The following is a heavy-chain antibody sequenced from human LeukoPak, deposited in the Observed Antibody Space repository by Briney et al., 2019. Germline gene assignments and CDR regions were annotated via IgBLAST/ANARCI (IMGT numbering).Heavy chain of an antibody. Sequence: HPGGSLRLSCAASGFIFPNIWMSWVRQAPGKGLEWVATIKEDGSQAYYVDSVKGRFTISRDNAQKSLYLQMNSRRGEDTAVYYCARLADYDNGGNFDYWGQGTLVTVSP. CDR3: ARLADYDNGGNFDY. CDR1: GFIFPNIW. D-gene: IGHD3-22*01. CDR2: IKEDGSQA. J-gene: IGHJ4*02. V-gene: IGHV3-7*01.